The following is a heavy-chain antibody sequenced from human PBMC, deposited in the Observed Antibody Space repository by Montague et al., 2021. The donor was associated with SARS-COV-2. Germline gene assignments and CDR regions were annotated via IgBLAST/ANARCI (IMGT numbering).Heavy chain of an antibody. D-gene: IGHD2-8*01. CDR1: GGSFSDYY. Sequence: SETLSLTCAVYGGSFSDYYWSWIRQSPGKGLEWIWEMHQSGATNYIPSLKSRATISVDTPNSQLSLRLNSVTAADTAVYYCAGRQGGLYHLDIWGQGTLVTVSS. CDR3: AGRQGGLYHLDI. CDR2: MHQSGAT. J-gene: IGHJ4*02. V-gene: IGHV4-34*01.